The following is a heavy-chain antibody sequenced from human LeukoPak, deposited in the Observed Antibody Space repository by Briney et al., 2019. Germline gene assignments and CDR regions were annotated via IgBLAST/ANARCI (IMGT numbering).Heavy chain of an antibody. CDR3: AKDPSYYDSSGVHY. J-gene: IGHJ4*02. CDR1: GFTLSSNG. V-gene: IGHV3-30*02. Sequence: GGSLRLSCAASGFTLSSNGMHWVRQAPGKGLEWVAFIRFDGSNKYHADSVKGRFTISRDNSKNTLYLQMNSLRGEDTAVYYCAKDPSYYDSSGVHYWGQGTLVTVSS. D-gene: IGHD3-22*01. CDR2: IRFDGSNK.